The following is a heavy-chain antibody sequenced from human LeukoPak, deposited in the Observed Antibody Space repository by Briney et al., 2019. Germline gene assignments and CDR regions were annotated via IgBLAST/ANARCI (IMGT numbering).Heavy chain of an antibody. J-gene: IGHJ3*02. D-gene: IGHD2-2*01. CDR2: IYYSGST. Sequence: SETLSLTCTVSGGSISSYYWSWVRQPPGKGLEWIGYIYYSGSTNCNPSLKSRVTISVDTSKNQFSLKLSSVTAADTAVYYCAREGYCSSTSCFMGMAGAFDIWGQGTMVTVSS. V-gene: IGHV4-59*01. CDR3: AREGYCSSTSCFMGMAGAFDI. CDR1: GGSISSYY.